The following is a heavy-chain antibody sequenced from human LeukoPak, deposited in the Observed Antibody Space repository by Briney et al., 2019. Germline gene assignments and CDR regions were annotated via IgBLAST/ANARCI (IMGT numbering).Heavy chain of an antibody. Sequence: GGSLRLSCAASGFTFSSYAMSWVRQAPGKGLEWVSAISGSGGSTYYADSVKGRFTISRDNSKNTLYLQMNSLRVEDTAVYYCARVTGPTSTMVRGVIIPAFDYWGQGTLVTVSS. CDR3: ARVTGPTSTMVRGVIIPAFDY. CDR1: GFTFSSYA. CDR2: ISGSGGST. D-gene: IGHD3-10*01. J-gene: IGHJ4*02. V-gene: IGHV3-23*01.